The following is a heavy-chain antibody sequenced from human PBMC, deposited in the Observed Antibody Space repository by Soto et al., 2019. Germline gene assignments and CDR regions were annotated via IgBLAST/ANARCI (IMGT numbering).Heavy chain of an antibody. CDR3: AKVRDKWELDFDY. J-gene: IGHJ4*02. V-gene: IGHV3-23*01. CDR1: GFTFSSYA. Sequence: EVQLLDSGGGLVQPGGSLRLSCAASGFTFSSYAMSWVRQAPGKGLEWVSAISGSGGSTYYADSVKARFTISRDNAKNTLYLQMNNLRSEDTAVYFCAKVRDKWELDFDYWGQGILVTVAS. D-gene: IGHD1-26*01. CDR2: ISGSGGST.